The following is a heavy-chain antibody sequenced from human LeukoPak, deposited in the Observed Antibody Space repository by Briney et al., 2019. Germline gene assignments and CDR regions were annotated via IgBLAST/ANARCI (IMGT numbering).Heavy chain of an antibody. Sequence: NPSETLSLTCAVYGGSFSGYYWSWIRQPPGKGLEWIGYIYYSGSTNYNPSLKSRVTISVDTSKNEFSLKLSSVTAADTAVYYCARVVCSGGSCYSDYWGQGTQVTVSS. V-gene: IGHV4-59*01. CDR3: ARVVCSGGSCYSDY. CDR1: GGSFSGYY. CDR2: IYYSGST. D-gene: IGHD2-15*01. J-gene: IGHJ4*02.